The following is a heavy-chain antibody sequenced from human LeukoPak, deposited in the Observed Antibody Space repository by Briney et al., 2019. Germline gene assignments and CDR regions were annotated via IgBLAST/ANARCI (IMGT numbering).Heavy chain of an antibody. V-gene: IGHV3-7*04. D-gene: IGHD3-16*02. J-gene: IGHJ4*02. Sequence: GGSLRLSCAASGFTFSNYWMSWVRQAPGKGLEWVANIKEDGSEKYYVESVKGRFTISRDNAKNSLCLQMNSLRAEDTAVYYCARDIGYDYVWGSYRWGQGTLVTVSA. CDR1: GFTFSNYW. CDR2: IKEDGSEK. CDR3: ARDIGYDYVWGSYR.